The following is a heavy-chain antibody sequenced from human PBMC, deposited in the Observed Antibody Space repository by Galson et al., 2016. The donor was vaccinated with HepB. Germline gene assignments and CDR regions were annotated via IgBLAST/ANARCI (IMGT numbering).Heavy chain of an antibody. J-gene: IGHJ4*02. V-gene: IGHV3-30*04. Sequence: SLRLSCAGSGFAFSDYAVHWVRQAPGKGLEWVSVISYDGRHENYADFVKGRFTVSRDTSKRTVSLHMTSPTPDDSAVYFCARDLYRAAGLSDFWGPGTLVIVSS. CDR3: ARDLYRAAGLSDF. D-gene: IGHD1-14*01. CDR2: ISYDGRHE. CDR1: GFAFSDYA.